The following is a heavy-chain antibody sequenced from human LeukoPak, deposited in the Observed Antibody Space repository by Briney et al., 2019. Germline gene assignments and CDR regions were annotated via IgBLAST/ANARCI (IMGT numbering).Heavy chain of an antibody. J-gene: IGHJ4*02. D-gene: IGHD3-10*01. Sequence: SETLSLTCTVSGGSISSYYWSWIRQPPGKGLEWIGYIYYSGSTNYNPSLKSRVTISVDTSKNQFSLKLSSVTAADTAVYYCAREGDWYGSGSYLDYWGQGTLVTVSS. CDR1: GGSISSYY. CDR2: IYYSGST. V-gene: IGHV4-59*01. CDR3: AREGDWYGSGSYLDY.